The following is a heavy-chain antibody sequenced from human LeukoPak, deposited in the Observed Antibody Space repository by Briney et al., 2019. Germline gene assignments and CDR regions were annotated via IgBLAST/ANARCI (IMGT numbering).Heavy chain of an antibody. J-gene: IGHJ4*02. CDR2: ISSTSTI. CDR3: AKHPGTTGY. Sequence: GGSLRLSCAASGFTFSSYSMNWVRQAPGKGLEWVSYISSTSTIYYADSVKGRFTISRDNAKNSLYLQMNSLRAEDTAVYYCAKHPGTTGYWGQGTLVTVSS. V-gene: IGHV3-48*04. D-gene: IGHD1-1*01. CDR1: GFTFSSYS.